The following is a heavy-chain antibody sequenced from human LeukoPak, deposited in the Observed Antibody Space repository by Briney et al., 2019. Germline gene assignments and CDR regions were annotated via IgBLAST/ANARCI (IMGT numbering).Heavy chain of an antibody. CDR1: GYTFTGYY. D-gene: IGHD2-2*02. CDR3: ARGYVVVPAAITVEYYYYMDV. J-gene: IGHJ6*03. CDR2: INPNSGGT. Sequence: ASVKVSCKTSGYTFTGYYMHWVRQAPGQGLEWMGWINPNSGGTNYAQKFQGRVTMTRDTSISTAYMELSRLRSDDTAVYYCARGYVVVPAAITVEYYYYMDVWGKGTTVTVSS. V-gene: IGHV1-2*02.